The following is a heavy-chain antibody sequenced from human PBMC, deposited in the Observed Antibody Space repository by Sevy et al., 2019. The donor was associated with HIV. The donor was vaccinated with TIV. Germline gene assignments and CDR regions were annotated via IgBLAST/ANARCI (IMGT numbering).Heavy chain of an antibody. CDR2: TRNKANSYTT. CDR3: ARSRGYSGYDGIDYFDY. V-gene: IGHV3-72*01. D-gene: IGHD5-12*01. Sequence: GGSLRLSCAASGFTFSDHYMDWVRQAPGKGLEWVGRTRNKANSYTTEYAASVKGRFTISRDDSKNSLYLQMNSLKTEDTAVYYCARSRGYSGYDGIDYFDYWGQGTLVTVSS. CDR1: GFTFSDHY. J-gene: IGHJ4*02.